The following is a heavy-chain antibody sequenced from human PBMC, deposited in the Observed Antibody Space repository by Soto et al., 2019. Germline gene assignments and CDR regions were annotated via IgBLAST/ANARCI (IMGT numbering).Heavy chain of an antibody. CDR3: AKDLIYGYNSGPPFDS. D-gene: IGHD6-19*01. Sequence: EVHLLESGGGLVQPGGSLRLSCAASGVTFSSVAISWVRQAPGKGLEWVSAIGSRGDSTYYADSVKGRFTISGDKSKNTLYLQMNSLTAEDTALYYCAKDLIYGYNSGPPFDSRGQATLLTVSS. CDR1: GVTFSSVA. V-gene: IGHV3-23*01. CDR2: IGSRGDST. J-gene: IGHJ4*02.